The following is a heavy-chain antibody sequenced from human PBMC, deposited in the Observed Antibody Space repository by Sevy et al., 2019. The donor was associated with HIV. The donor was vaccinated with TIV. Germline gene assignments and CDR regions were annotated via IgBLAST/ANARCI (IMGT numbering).Heavy chain of an antibody. CDR1: GFIFSHFA. Sequence: GGSLRLSCEASGFIFSHFAMSWLRRAPGKGLEWVSAIIENGPDTFYADSVRGRFTISRDNSKNMLYLQMHSLRAEDTAIYYCAKDYTLIAGEIIYDSWSRGALVTVSS. CDR2: IIENGPDT. J-gene: IGHJ4*02. D-gene: IGHD3-16*01. V-gene: IGHV3-23*01. CDR3: AKDYTLIAGEIIYDS.